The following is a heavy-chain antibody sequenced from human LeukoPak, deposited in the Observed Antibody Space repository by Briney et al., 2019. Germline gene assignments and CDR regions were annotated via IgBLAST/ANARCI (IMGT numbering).Heavy chain of an antibody. Sequence: ETLSLTCTVSGGSISSYYWSWIRQPPGKGLEWIGYIYYSGSTNYNPSLKSRVTISVDTSKNQFSLKLSSVTAADTAVYYCARANYGDSPSYYYYMDVWGKGTTVTISS. D-gene: IGHD4-17*01. CDR2: IYYSGST. J-gene: IGHJ6*03. CDR3: ARANYGDSPSYYYYMDV. CDR1: GGSISSYY. V-gene: IGHV4-59*01.